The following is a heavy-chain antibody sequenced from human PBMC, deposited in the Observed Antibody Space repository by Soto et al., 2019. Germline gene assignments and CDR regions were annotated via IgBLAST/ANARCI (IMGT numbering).Heavy chain of an antibody. Sequence: QITLKESGPTLVEPTQTLTLTCTFSGFSLSTDRVGVGWIRQPPGKALEWLALIYWDDDDHYSPSLRSRLTVTKNTSKTQVVLSMNNLDPVDTATYYCARLGITGTTGYFDFWGRGTLVTVSS. V-gene: IGHV2-5*02. D-gene: IGHD1-20*01. CDR1: GFSLSTDRVG. CDR2: IYWDDDD. J-gene: IGHJ2*01. CDR3: ARLGITGTTGYFDF.